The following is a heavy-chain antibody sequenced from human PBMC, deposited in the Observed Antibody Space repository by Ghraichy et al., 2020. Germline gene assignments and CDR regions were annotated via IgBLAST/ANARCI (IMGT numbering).Heavy chain of an antibody. D-gene: IGHD1-26*01. Sequence: SLRLSCAASGFTFDDYTMHWVRQAPGKGLEWVSLISWDGGSTYYADSVKGRFTISRDNSKNSLYLQMNSLRTEDTALYYCAKATRSGSYLFDYWGQGTLVTVSS. J-gene: IGHJ4*02. CDR1: GFTFDDYT. CDR3: AKATRSGSYLFDY. V-gene: IGHV3-43*01. CDR2: ISWDGGST.